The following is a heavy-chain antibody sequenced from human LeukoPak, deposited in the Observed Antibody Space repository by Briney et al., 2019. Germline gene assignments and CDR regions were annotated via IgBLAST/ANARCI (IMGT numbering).Heavy chain of an antibody. CDR1: GYTFTDYY. D-gene: IGHD2-2*01. Sequence: ASVKVSCKASGYTFTDYYMHWVQQAPGKGLEWMGRVDPADGEAAYAEKFQGRVTITADPSRATAYMELASLRSEDTAMYYCVTEGYCTSYSCYVHWGQGTLVSVSS. CDR3: VTEGYCTSYSCYVH. J-gene: IGHJ4*02. CDR2: VDPADGEA. V-gene: IGHV1-69-2*01.